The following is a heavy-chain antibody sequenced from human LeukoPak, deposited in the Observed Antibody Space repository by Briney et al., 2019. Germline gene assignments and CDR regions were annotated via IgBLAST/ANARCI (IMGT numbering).Heavy chain of an antibody. Sequence: GGSLRLSCAASGFTFSNYGIHWVRQAPGKGLEWVAFIRYGGSNKYYADSVKGRFTISRDNSKNTLYLQMSSLRAEDTAVYYCAKDGRQRKTYFYGSGSANAFDIWGQGTMVTVSP. V-gene: IGHV3-30*02. CDR2: IRYGGSNK. D-gene: IGHD3-10*01. CDR1: GFTFSNYG. J-gene: IGHJ3*02. CDR3: AKDGRQRKTYFYGSGSANAFDI.